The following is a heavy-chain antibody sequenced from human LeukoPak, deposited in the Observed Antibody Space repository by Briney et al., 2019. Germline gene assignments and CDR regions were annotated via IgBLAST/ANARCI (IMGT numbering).Heavy chain of an antibody. Sequence: PSETLSLTCTVSGSSISSYYWSWIRQPPGKGLEWIGYIYYIGSTSYNPSLKSRVTISVDMSKNQFSLKLSSVTAADTAVYYCARNIAYSSSEDDAFDIWGQGTMVTVSS. D-gene: IGHD6-13*01. CDR3: ARNIAYSSSEDDAFDI. V-gene: IGHV4-59*01. J-gene: IGHJ3*02. CDR1: GSSISSYY. CDR2: IYYIGST.